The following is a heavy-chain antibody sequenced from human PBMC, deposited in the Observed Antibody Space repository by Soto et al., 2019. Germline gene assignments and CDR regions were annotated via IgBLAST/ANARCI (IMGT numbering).Heavy chain of an antibody. CDR2: ISSDGSNK. J-gene: IGHJ4*02. V-gene: IGHV3-30*18. D-gene: IGHD6-25*01. Sequence: GGSLRLSCAASGFTFSSYGMHWVRQAPGKGLEWVAVISSDGSNKYYADSVKGRFTISRDNSQNTLDLQMDSLRAEDSAVYYCAKGRSAGPNTQIEYWGQGTQVTVSS. CDR1: GFTFSSYG. CDR3: AKGRSAGPNTQIEY.